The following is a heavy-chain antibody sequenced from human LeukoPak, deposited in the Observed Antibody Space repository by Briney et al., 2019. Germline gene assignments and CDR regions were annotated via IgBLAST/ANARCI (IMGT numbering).Heavy chain of an antibody. CDR1: GFTFSSYS. Sequence: SGGSLRLSCAASGFTFSSYSMNWVRQAPGKGLEWVSSISSSSSYIYYADSVKGQFTISRDNAKNSLYLQMNSLRAEDTAVYYCARAEEKYSSSHQNFDYWGQGTLVTVSS. CDR2: ISSSSSYI. V-gene: IGHV3-21*01. D-gene: IGHD6-13*01. CDR3: ARAEEKYSSSHQNFDY. J-gene: IGHJ4*02.